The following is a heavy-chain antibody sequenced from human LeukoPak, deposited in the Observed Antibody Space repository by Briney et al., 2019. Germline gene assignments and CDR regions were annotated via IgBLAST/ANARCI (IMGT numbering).Heavy chain of an antibody. D-gene: IGHD2-15*01. CDR3: AKTVVAARTYYFDY. CDR2: ISGSGGST. V-gene: IGHV3-23*01. J-gene: IGHJ4*02. Sequence: GGSLRLSCAVSGFTFSSYAMSWVRQAPGKGLEWVSAISGSGGSTYYADSVKGRFTISRDNSKNTLYLQMNSLRAEDTAVYYCAKTVVAARTYYFDYWGQGTLVTVSS. CDR1: GFTFSSYA.